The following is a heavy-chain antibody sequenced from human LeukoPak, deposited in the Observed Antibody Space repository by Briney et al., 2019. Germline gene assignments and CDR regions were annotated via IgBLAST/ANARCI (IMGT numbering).Heavy chain of an antibody. V-gene: IGHV3-7*01. Sequence: GGSLRLSCTASGFTFSSHWMTWVRQAPGRGLEWVANTNEAGSGQNYVGSVKGRFTVSRDNAKNSLYLQMNSLRVEDTAIYYCSNKRDYWGQGTLVTVSS. CDR1: GFTFSSHW. CDR3: SNKRDY. J-gene: IGHJ4*02. CDR2: TNEAGSGQ.